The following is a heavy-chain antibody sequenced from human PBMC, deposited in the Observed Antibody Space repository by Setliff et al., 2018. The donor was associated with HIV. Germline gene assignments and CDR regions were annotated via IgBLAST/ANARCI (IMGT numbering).Heavy chain of an antibody. CDR2: IWYDGSNK. CDR1: GFTFSTYG. Sequence: GESLRLSCAASGFTFSTYGMHWVRQAPGKGLEWLAVIWYDGSNKYYADFVKGRFTISRDNSKNTLYLQMNSLRAEDTAVYYCAKGPGYSSSWYYFNYWGQGTLVTVSS. J-gene: IGHJ4*02. CDR3: AKGPGYSSSWYYFNY. D-gene: IGHD6-13*01. V-gene: IGHV3-33*06.